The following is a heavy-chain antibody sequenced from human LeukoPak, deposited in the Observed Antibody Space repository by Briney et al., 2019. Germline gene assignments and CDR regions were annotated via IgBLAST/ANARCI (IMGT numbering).Heavy chain of an antibody. CDR1: GGSISSTNYY. CDR2: IYYTGTT. D-gene: IGHD1-26*01. CDR3: ARQSEGATFFGWFDP. J-gene: IGHJ5*02. V-gene: IGHV4-39*07. Sequence: SETLSLTCTVSGGSISSTNYYWAWIRQPPGRGLEWIGSIYYTGTTFDNPSLKSRVTLSVDTSKNQFSLRLTSVTAADTAVYYCARQSEGATFFGWFDPWGQGTLVTVSS.